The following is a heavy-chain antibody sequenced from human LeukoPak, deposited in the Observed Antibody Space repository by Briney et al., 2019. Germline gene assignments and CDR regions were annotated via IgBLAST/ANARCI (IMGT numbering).Heavy chain of an antibody. V-gene: IGHV3-23*01. Sequence: GGSLRLSCAASGFTFSSYAMSWVRQAPGKGLEWVSAIRGSGGSTYYADSVKGRFTISRDNSKNTLYLQMNSLRAEDTAVYYCAKSVYYGSGSYHSYHCAMDVWGQGTTVTVSS. CDR3: AKSVYYGSGSYHSYHCAMDV. D-gene: IGHD3-10*01. J-gene: IGHJ6*02. CDR1: GFTFSSYA. CDR2: IRGSGGST.